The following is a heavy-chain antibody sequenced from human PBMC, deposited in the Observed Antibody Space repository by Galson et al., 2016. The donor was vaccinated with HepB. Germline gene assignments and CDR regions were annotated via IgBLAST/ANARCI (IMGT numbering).Heavy chain of an antibody. Sequence: SLRLSCAASGFAFSAYGMTWVRQAPRKGLEWAAAISTIGGSTDYADSVRGRFTISRDNSKNMLYLQMNSLRAEDSALYYRAKGTTRLGDNWGQGILVTVSS. D-gene: IGHD4-11*01. CDR3: AKGTTRLGDN. CDR1: GFAFSAYG. V-gene: IGHV3-23*01. CDR2: ISTIGGST. J-gene: IGHJ4*02.